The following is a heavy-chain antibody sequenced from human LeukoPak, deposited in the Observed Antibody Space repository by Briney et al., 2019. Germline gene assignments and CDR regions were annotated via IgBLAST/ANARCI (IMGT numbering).Heavy chain of an antibody. D-gene: IGHD2-2*02. V-gene: IGHV4-59*01. Sequence: SETLSLTCTVSGGSISSYYWSWIRQPPGKGLEWIGYIYYSGSTNYNPSLKSRVTISVDTSKNQFSLKLSSVTAADTAVYYCARVGANCSSTSCYIYYYYYMDVWGKGTTVTVSS. CDR1: GGSISSYY. CDR3: ARVGANCSSTSCYIYYYYYMDV. J-gene: IGHJ6*03. CDR2: IYYSGST.